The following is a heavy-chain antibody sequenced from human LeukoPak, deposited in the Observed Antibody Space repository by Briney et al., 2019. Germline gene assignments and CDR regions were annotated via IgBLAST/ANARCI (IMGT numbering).Heavy chain of an antibody. CDR1: GFTFSRYW. CDR3: VLDLFSSFAFDI. CDR2: INSDGSST. Sequence: GGSLRLSCAASGFTFSRYWMHWVRQAPGKGLLWVSRINSDGSSTYYADSVKGRFTTSRDNAKNALHLQMNRLTAEDTVVYYCVLDLFSSFAFDIWGQGTMVSVCS. J-gene: IGHJ3*02. V-gene: IGHV3-74*01. D-gene: IGHD3/OR15-3a*01.